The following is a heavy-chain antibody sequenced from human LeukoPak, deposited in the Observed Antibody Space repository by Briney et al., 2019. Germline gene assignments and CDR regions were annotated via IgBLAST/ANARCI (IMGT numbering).Heavy chain of an antibody. CDR1: GFTFTSHW. D-gene: IGHD2-2*01. Sequence: GGSLRLSCAASGFTFTSHWMHCVRQAPEKGLVGVAHINADGSGTYYAASVKGRFTISRDNAKNTLYLQMHSLTAEDTAVYYCVRGALRDCSYTSCTRGNWFDPWGQGTLVTVSS. J-gene: IGHJ5*02. V-gene: IGHV3-74*01. CDR2: INADGSGT. CDR3: VRGALRDCSYTSCTRGNWFDP.